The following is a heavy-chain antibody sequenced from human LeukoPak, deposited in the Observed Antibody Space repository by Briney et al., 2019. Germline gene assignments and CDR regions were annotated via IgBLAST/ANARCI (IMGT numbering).Heavy chain of an antibody. CDR1: GYTFTSCG. CDR3: ARGLTLWFGELLGGGYDAFDI. Sequence: ASVKVCCKASGYTFTSCGISWVRQAPGQGLEWMGWISAYNGNTNYAQKLQGRVTMTTDTSTSTAYMELRSLRFDDTAVYYCARGLTLWFGELLGGGYDAFDIWGQGTMVTVSS. CDR2: ISAYNGNT. V-gene: IGHV1-18*01. J-gene: IGHJ3*02. D-gene: IGHD3-10*01.